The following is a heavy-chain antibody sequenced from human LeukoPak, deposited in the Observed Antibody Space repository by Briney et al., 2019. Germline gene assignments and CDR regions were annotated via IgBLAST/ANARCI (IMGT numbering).Heavy chain of an antibody. D-gene: IGHD3-10*01. V-gene: IGHV1-2*02. CDR2: INPNSGGT. J-gene: IGHJ5*02. Sequence: ASVKVSCKASGYTFTGYYMHWVRQAPGQGPEWMGWINPNSGGTNYAQKFQGRVTMTRDTSISTAYMELSRLRSDDTAVYYCARVHGSGSSGWFDPWGQGTLVTVSS. CDR3: ARVHGSGSSGWFDP. CDR1: GYTFTGYY.